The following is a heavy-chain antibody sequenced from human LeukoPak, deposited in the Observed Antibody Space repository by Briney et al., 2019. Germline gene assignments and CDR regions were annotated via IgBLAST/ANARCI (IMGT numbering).Heavy chain of an antibody. Sequence: QPGGSLRLSCATSEFNLDNYAMHWVRQAPGKGLEWMAVISYDGSNEYYADSVKGRITISRDNSKNTLYLKVNSLRAEDTAVYYCAREEAYYYYMDVWGKGTTVTVSS. CDR1: EFNLDNYA. D-gene: IGHD3-16*01. CDR2: ISYDGSNE. V-gene: IGHV3-30-3*01. CDR3: AREEAYYYYMDV. J-gene: IGHJ6*03.